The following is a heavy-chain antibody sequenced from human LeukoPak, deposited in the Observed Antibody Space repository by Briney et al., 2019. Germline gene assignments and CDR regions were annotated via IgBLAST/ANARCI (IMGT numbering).Heavy chain of an antibody. V-gene: IGHV1-69*13. Sequence: GASVNVSCKASGGTFSSYAISWVRQAPGQGLEWMGGIIPIFGTANYAQKFQGRVTITADESTSTAYMELSSLRSEDTAVYYCARTVAPLDFDYWGQGTLVTVSS. CDR2: IIPIFGTA. CDR1: GGTFSSYA. J-gene: IGHJ4*02. D-gene: IGHD6-19*01. CDR3: ARTVAPLDFDY.